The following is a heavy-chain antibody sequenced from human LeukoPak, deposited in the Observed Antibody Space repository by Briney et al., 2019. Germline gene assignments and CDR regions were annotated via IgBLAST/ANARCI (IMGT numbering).Heavy chain of an antibody. Sequence: SETLSLTCAVSGGSISSSNWWSWVRQPPGKGLEWIGEIYHSGSTNYNPSLKSRVTISVDKSKNQFSLKLSSVTAADTAVYYCARDCGYDSSGYCDYYYYGMDVWGQETTVTVSS. J-gene: IGHJ6*02. CDR1: GGSISSSNW. D-gene: IGHD3-22*01. V-gene: IGHV4-4*02. CDR3: ARDCGYDSSGYCDYYYYGMDV. CDR2: IYHSGST.